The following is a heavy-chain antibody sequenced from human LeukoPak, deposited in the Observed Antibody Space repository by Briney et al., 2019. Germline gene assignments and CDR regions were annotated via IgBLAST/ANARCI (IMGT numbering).Heavy chain of an antibody. J-gene: IGHJ4*02. V-gene: IGHV3-33*07. D-gene: IGHD1-26*01. CDR2: IWKDGKTQ. CDR3: VRNGGRPWESVFDY. CDR1: GFMFNTYD. Sequence: GRSLRLSCAASGFMFNTYDMCWVRQAPGKGLEWVSIIWKDGKTQHYVDSVKGRFTISRDNSKNTLYLQMDSLRGEDTAIYYCVRNGGRPWESVFDYWGQGSLVTVSS.